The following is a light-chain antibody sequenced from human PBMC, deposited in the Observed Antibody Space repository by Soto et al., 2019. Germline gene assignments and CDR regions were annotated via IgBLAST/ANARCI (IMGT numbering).Light chain of an antibody. V-gene: IGKV3-20*01. CDR3: QKYYSALWT. CDR1: QSVSSSY. Sequence: EIVLTQSPGTLSLSPGERATLSCRASQSVSSSYLAWYQQKPGQATRLLIYGASSRATGIPDRFSGSGSGTDFTLTISSLQPEDVATYYCQKYYSALWTFGQGTKVDIK. J-gene: IGKJ1*01. CDR2: GAS.